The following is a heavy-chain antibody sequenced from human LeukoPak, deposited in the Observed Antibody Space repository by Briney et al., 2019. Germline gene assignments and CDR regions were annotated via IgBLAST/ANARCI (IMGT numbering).Heavy chain of an antibody. CDR2: ISSSGSTI. J-gene: IGHJ4*02. CDR3: AKDGKGITVTTGGYDY. CDR1: GFTFSSYE. D-gene: IGHD4-17*01. Sequence: GGSLRLSCAASGFTFSSYEMNWVRQAPGKGLEWVSYISSSGSTIYYADSVKGRFTISRDNAKNSLYLQMNSLRAEDTAVYYCAKDGKGITVTTGGYDYWGQGTLVTVSS. V-gene: IGHV3-48*03.